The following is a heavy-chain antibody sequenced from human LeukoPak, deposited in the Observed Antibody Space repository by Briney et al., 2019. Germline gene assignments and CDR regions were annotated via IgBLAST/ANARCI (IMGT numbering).Heavy chain of an antibody. CDR3: ARGSPPRRNYDRSGYYSYYFDY. D-gene: IGHD3-22*01. J-gene: IGHJ4*02. CDR2: ISAYNGYT. Sequence: ASVKVSCKASGYTFTNYGISWVRQAPGQGLEWMGWISAYNGYTNHAQKVQGRVTMTTDTSTSTAYMELRSLRSDDTAVYYCARGSPPRRNYDRSGYYSYYFDYWGQGTLVTVSS. CDR1: GYTFTNYG. V-gene: IGHV1-18*01.